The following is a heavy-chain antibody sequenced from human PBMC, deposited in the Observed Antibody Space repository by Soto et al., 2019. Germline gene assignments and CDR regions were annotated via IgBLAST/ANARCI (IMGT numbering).Heavy chain of an antibody. CDR3: ARGDYAAFDI. Sequence: SETLSLTCAVYGGSFSGYYWSWIRQPPGKGLEWIGEINHSGSTNYNPSLKSRVTISVDKSKNQFSLKLSSVTAADTAVYYCARGDYAAFDIWGQGTMVTVSS. CDR2: INHSGST. V-gene: IGHV4-34*01. J-gene: IGHJ3*02. D-gene: IGHD4-17*01. CDR1: GGSFSGYY.